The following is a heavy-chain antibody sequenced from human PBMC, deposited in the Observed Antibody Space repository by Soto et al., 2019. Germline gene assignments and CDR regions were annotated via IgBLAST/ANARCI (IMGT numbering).Heavy chain of an antibody. CDR1: GFTFSSYA. J-gene: IGHJ4*02. D-gene: IGHD6-13*01. V-gene: IGHV3-23*01. Sequence: GGSLRLSCAASGFTFSSYAMSWVRQAPGKGLEWVSAISGSGGSTYYADSVKGRFTISRDNSKNTLYLQMNSLRAEDTAGDYCAKDLEQQHYFDYWGQGTLVTVSS. CDR2: ISGSGGST. CDR3: AKDLEQQHYFDY.